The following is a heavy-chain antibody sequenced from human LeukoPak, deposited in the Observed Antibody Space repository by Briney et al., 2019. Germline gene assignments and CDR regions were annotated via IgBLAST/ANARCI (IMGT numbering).Heavy chain of an antibody. CDR1: GGSFSGYY. D-gene: IGHD2/OR15-2a*01. V-gene: IGHV4-34*01. Sequence: PSETLSLTCAVYGGSFSGYYWSWIRQPPGKGLEWIGEINHSGSTNYNPSLKSRVTISVDTSKNQFSLKLSSVTAADTAVYYCARHVSPSDWFDPWGQGTLVTVSS. CDR2: INHSGST. CDR3: ARHVSPSDWFDP. J-gene: IGHJ5*02.